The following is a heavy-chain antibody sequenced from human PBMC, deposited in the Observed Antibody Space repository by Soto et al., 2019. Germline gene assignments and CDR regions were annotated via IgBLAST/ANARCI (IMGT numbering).Heavy chain of an antibody. CDR1: GYTFSSYG. CDR3: ARDYYGSGSYPPNWLDP. D-gene: IGHD3-10*01. CDR2: ISGYNGNT. V-gene: IGHV1-18*01. J-gene: IGHJ5*02. Sequence: QVQLVQSGGEVQKPGASVKVSCKASGYTFSSYGISWVRQAPGQGLEWMGWISGYNGNTNYAQKFQGRVTITADESTSTAYMELSSLRSEDTAVYYCARDYYGSGSYPPNWLDPWGQGTLVTVSS.